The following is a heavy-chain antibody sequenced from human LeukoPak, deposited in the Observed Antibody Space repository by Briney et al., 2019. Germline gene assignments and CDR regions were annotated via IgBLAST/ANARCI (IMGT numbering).Heavy chain of an antibody. Sequence: ASVKVSCKASGYTFTSYGISRVRQAPGQRAEWLGLISAYNGNTNYAQKLQGRVTMTTDTSTSTAYMELRSLRSDDTAVYYCARALLRFLEWSIDYWGQGTLVTVSS. J-gene: IGHJ4*02. V-gene: IGHV1-18*01. CDR2: ISAYNGNT. CDR1: GYTFTSYG. D-gene: IGHD3-3*01. CDR3: ARALLRFLEWSIDY.